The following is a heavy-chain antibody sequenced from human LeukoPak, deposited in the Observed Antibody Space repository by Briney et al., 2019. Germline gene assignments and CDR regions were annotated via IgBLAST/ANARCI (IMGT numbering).Heavy chain of an antibody. CDR1: GFTFSSYA. V-gene: IGHV3-23*01. Sequence: TGRSLRLSCAASGFTFSSYAMSWVRQAPGKGLEWVSAISGSGGSTYYADSVKGRFTISRDNSKNTLYLQMNSLRAEDTAVYYCAKDREYSSGWYNYWGQGTLVTVSS. D-gene: IGHD6-19*01. CDR3: AKDREYSSGWYNY. CDR2: ISGSGGST. J-gene: IGHJ4*02.